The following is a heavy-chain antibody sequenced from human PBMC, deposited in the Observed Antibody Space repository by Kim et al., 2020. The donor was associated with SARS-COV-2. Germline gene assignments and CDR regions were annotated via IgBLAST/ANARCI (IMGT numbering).Heavy chain of an antibody. CDR3: AKGDCDSTSCYTIDY. CDR2: IRGSGDNT. D-gene: IGHD2-2*02. Sequence: GGSLRLSCAASGFTFSSYAMSWVRRAPGKGLEWVSTIRGSGDNTYYADAVKGRFTFSRDNSKNTLYLQMNSLRADDTAVYYCAKGDCDSTSCYTIDYWGRGTLLTVSS. CDR1: GFTFSSYA. J-gene: IGHJ4*02. V-gene: IGHV3-23*01.